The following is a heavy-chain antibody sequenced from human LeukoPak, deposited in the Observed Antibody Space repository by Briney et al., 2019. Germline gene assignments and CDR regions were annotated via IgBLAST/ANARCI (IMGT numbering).Heavy chain of an antibody. CDR3: ARDQEADMATVLDY. V-gene: IGHV3-33*01. CDR1: GFTFSSYG. CDR2: IWYDGSNK. Sequence: GRSLRLSCAASGFTFSSYGMHWVRQAPGKGLEWVAVIWYDGSNKYYADSVKGRFTISRDNSKNTLYLQMNSLRAEDTAVYYCARDQEADMATVLDYWGQGTLVTVSS. D-gene: IGHD5-12*01. J-gene: IGHJ4*02.